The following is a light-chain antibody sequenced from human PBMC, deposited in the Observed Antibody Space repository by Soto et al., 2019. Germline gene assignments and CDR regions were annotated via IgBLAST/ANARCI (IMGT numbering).Light chain of an antibody. CDR3: QQYGSSGT. V-gene: IGKV3-20*01. CDR2: GAS. CDR1: QSVSSSY. Sequence: IVLTQSPAILALSPGYRSTLSCRASQSVSSSYLAWYQHKPGQAPRLLIHGASSRVTGIPDRFSGSGSGTDFTLTITRLEPEDFAVYYCQQYGSSGTFGQGTTVDIK. J-gene: IGKJ1*01.